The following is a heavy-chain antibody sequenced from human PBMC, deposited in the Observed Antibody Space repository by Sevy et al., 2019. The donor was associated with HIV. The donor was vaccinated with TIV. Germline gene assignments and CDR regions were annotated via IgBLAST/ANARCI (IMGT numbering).Heavy chain of an antibody. D-gene: IGHD3-10*01. CDR1: GGSISSYY. CDR2: IYYSGST. V-gene: IGHV4-59*01. Sequence: SETLSLTCTVSGGSISSYYRSWIRQPPGKGLEWIGYIYYSGSTNYNPSLKSRVTISVDTSKNQFSLKLSSVTAADTAVYYCARGRGDYFDYWGQGTLVTVSS. CDR3: ARGRGDYFDY. J-gene: IGHJ4*02.